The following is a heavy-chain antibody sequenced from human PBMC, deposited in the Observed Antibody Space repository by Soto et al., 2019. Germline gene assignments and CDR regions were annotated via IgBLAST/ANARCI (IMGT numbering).Heavy chain of an antibody. CDR3: AREFVAAASHTFAAFDI. CDR2: INAGNGNT. J-gene: IGHJ3*02. Sequence: ASVKVSCKASGYTFTSYAMHWVRQAPGQRLEWMGWINAGNGNTKYSQKFQGRVTITRDTSASTAYMELSGLRSEDTAVYYCAREFVAAASHTFAAFDIWGQGTMVTVSS. CDR1: GYTFTSYA. V-gene: IGHV1-3*01. D-gene: IGHD6-13*01.